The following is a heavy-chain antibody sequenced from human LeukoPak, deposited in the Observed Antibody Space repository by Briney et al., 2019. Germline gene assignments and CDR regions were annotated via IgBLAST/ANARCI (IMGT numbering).Heavy chain of an antibody. J-gene: IGHJ4*02. CDR1: GGSISSGGYS. V-gene: IGHV4-30-2*01. D-gene: IGHD2-2*01. CDR3: ARAVCSNTSCYHFDY. Sequence: SQTLSLTCAVSGGSISSGGYSWSWIRQPPGKGLEWIGYIYHSGSTYYNPSLKSRVTISVDRSKNQFSLKLSSVTAADTAVYYCARAVCSNTSCYHFDYWGQGTLVTVSS. CDR2: IYHSGST.